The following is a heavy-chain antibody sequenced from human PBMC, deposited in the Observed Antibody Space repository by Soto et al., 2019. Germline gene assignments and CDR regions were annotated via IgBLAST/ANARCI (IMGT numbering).Heavy chain of an antibody. V-gene: IGHV4-59*01. CDR1: GGSIGGYY. J-gene: IGHJ3*02. CDR3: ARVGQSIAARRAFDI. CDR2: IYYSGST. D-gene: IGHD6-6*01. Sequence: QVQLQESGPGLVKPSETLSLTCTVSGGSIGGYYWSWIRQSPEKGLEWIGNIYYSGSTLYNPSLKSRITISLDTSKNQFSLKVTSVTPADTAVYYRARVGQSIAARRAFDIWGQGRMVTVSS.